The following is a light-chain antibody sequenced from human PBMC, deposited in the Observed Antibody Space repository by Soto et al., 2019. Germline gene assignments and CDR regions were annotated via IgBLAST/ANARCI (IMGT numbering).Light chain of an antibody. Sequence: QSALTQPPSASGSPGQSVTISCTGTSSDVGGYNYVSWYQQHPGKAPKLMIYEVSKRPSGVPDRFSGSKSGSTASLTVSGLLAEDEADYYCSSYAGSNNRVFGTGTRSPS. J-gene: IGLJ1*01. CDR3: SSYAGSNNRV. CDR2: EVS. V-gene: IGLV2-8*01. CDR1: SSDVGGYNY.